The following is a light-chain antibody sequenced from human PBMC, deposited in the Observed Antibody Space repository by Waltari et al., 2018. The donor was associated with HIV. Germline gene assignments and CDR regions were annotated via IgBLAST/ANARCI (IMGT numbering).Light chain of an antibody. CDR3: QQYDNLPLT. CDR1: QDSSNY. CDR2: DAS. J-gene: IGKJ4*02. V-gene: IGKV1-33*01. Sequence: MTQSPSSLSASVGDRVTITCQASQDSSNYLNWYQQKPGKAAKILIYDASNLETGVPSRFSGSGSGTDLTFTISSLQPEDIGTYYCQQYDNLPLTFGGGTKVEIK.